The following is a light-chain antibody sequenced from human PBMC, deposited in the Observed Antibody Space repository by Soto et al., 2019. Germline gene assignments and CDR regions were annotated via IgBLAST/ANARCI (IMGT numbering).Light chain of an antibody. CDR3: SSYAGSNSYV. V-gene: IGLV2-8*01. CDR2: EVS. J-gene: IGLJ1*01. CDR1: SSDVSGYNY. Sequence: QSVLTQPPSASGSPGQSVTISCTGTSSDVSGYNYVSWYQQHPGKAPKLMIYEVSKRPSGVPDRFSGSKSGNTASLTVSGLQAEDEADYYCSSYAGSNSYVFGTGTKLTVL.